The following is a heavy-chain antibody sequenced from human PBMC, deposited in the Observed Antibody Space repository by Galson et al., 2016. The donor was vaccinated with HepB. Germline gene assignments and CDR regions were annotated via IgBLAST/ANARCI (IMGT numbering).Heavy chain of an antibody. D-gene: IGHD1-26*01. V-gene: IGHV4-59*01. CDR1: GGSIGGYY. CDR3: ARAQYSVTSYSYYFDY. CDR2: IYSNGLT. J-gene: IGHJ4*02. Sequence: SETLSLTCTVSGGSIGGYYWSWIRQPPGKGLEWIGFIYSNGLTNYNPSLKSGVTISLDTSKNQFSLGLSSVTTADTAVYYCARAQYSVTSYSYYFDYWGQGTLVTVSS.